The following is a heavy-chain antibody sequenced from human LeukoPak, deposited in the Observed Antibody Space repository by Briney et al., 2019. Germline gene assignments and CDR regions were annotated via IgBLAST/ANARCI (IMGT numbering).Heavy chain of an antibody. CDR3: ARPLSNGYFHDSGGYYPYAMDV. D-gene: IGHD3-22*01. V-gene: IGHV3-30*09. CDR1: GFTFSTST. J-gene: IGHJ6*02. Sequence: PGRSLRLSCAASGFTFSTSTMDWVRQAPGKGLEWVAVISYDGSNKFYADSVKGRFAISRDNSKNTLYLQMNSLRGYDSAVYYCARPLSNGYFHDSGGYYPYAMDVWGQGTTVTVSS. CDR2: ISYDGSNK.